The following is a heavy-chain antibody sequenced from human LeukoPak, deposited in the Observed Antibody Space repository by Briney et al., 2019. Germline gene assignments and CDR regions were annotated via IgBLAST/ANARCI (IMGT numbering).Heavy chain of an antibody. J-gene: IGHJ4*02. V-gene: IGHV3-21*01. CDR1: GFTFSSYS. D-gene: IGHD1-20*01. Sequence: GGSLSLSCAASGFTFSSYSMNWVRQAQRTGLEWVSSISSCSSYIYYADPVQGRFTIYRDNTKNSLYLQMNSLRAEDNAVFYCAGDNNCDCIAWYFDYWGQGTLVTVSS. CDR3: AGDNNCDCIAWYFDY. CDR2: ISSCSSYI.